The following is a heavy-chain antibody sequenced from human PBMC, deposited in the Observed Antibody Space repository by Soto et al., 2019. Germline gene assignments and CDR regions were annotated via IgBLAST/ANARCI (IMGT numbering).Heavy chain of an antibody. CDR2: IYYSGST. CDR3: VRAQRTVTYPFDY. D-gene: IGHD4-17*01. Sequence: SETLSLTCTVSGGSISSYYWSWIRQPPGKGLEWIGYIYYSGSTNYNPSLKSRVTISVDTSKNQFSLKLSSVTAADTAVYYCVRAQRTVTYPFDYWGQGTLVTVSS. CDR1: GGSISSYY. J-gene: IGHJ4*02. V-gene: IGHV4-59*01.